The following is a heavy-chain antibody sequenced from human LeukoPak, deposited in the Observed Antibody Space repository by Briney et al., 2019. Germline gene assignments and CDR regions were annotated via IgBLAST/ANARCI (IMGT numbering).Heavy chain of an antibody. D-gene: IGHD6-19*01. CDR2: ISGSGGST. V-gene: IGHV3-23*01. CDR3: ATGGDPYSSGWYY. Sequence: GGSLRLSCAASGFTFSSYAMSWVRQAPGKGLEWVSAISGSGGSTYYADSVKGRFTISRDNSKNTLYLQMNSLGAEDTAVYYCATGGDPYSSGWYYWGQGTLVTVSS. J-gene: IGHJ4*02. CDR1: GFTFSSYA.